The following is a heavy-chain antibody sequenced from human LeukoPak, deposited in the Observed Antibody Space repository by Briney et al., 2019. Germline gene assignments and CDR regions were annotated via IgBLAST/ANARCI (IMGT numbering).Heavy chain of an antibody. V-gene: IGHV6-1*01. CDR2: TYYRSQWHN. Sequence: SHTLSLTCDISGDSVSTNSAAWNWIRQSPSRGLEWLGRTYYRSQWHNDYAFSVRGRITINPDTSKNQFSLQLRSVTPEDTAVYYCARGVGATQYYFYYMDFWGKGTTVTVSS. D-gene: IGHD1-26*01. CDR1: GDSVSTNSAA. CDR3: ARGVGATQYYFYYMDF. J-gene: IGHJ6*03.